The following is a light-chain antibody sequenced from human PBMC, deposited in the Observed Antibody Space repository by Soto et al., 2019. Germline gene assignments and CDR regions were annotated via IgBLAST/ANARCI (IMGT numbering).Light chain of an antibody. J-gene: IGKJ5*01. CDR2: DAS. CDR3: QQYTGPPTT. CDR1: QSVSLS. V-gene: IGKV3-11*01. Sequence: EVVMTQSPATLSVSPGERATLSCRASQSVSLSLAWYQQKPGQAPRLLIYDASKRASGFPDRFSGSGSGTDFTLTITRLEPEDSAVYFCQQYTGPPTTFGQGTRLEIK.